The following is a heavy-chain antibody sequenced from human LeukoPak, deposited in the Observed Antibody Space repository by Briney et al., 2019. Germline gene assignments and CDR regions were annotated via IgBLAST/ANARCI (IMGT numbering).Heavy chain of an antibody. V-gene: IGHV3-30*14. Sequence: GGSLRLSCAASEFTFSVYAMHWVRQAPGKGLDWVAVISYDGSNKYYADSVKGRFTISRDNSKNTLYLQMNSLRAEDTAVYYCARVYSSGWYWLQYFQHWGQGTLVTVSS. J-gene: IGHJ1*01. CDR1: EFTFSVYA. D-gene: IGHD6-19*01. CDR3: ARVYSSGWYWLQYFQH. CDR2: ISYDGSNK.